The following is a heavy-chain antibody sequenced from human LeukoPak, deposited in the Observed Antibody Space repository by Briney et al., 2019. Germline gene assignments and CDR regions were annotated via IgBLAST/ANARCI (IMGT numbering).Heavy chain of an antibody. V-gene: IGHV3-74*01. J-gene: IGHJ3*02. D-gene: IGHD2-8*01. CDR1: GFTFSSYW. CDR2: INSDGSST. CDR3: ARVQGHPPNGLDI. Sequence: GGSLRLSCAASGFTFSSYWMHWVRHAPGKGLVWVSRINSDGSSTSYADSVKGRFTISRDNAKNTLYLQMNSLRAEDTAVYYCARVQGHPPNGLDIWGQGTMVTVSS.